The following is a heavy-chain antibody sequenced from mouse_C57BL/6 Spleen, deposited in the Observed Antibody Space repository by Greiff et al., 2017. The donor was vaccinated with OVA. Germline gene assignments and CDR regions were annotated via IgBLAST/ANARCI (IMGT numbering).Heavy chain of an antibody. CDR1: GYTFTSYW. Sequence: VQLQQPGAELVKPGASVKLSCKASGYTFTSYWMHWVKQRPGQGLEWIGMIHPNSGSTNYNEKFKSKATLTVDKSSSTAYMQLSSLTSEDSAVYYCARGDYDYDVTAWFAYWGQGTLVTVSA. D-gene: IGHD2-4*01. V-gene: IGHV1-64*01. CDR3: ARGDYDYDVTAWFAY. CDR2: IHPNSGST. J-gene: IGHJ3*01.